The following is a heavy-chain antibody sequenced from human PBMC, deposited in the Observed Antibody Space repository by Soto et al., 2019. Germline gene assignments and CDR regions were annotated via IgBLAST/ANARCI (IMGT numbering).Heavy chain of an antibody. D-gene: IGHD2-15*01. Sequence: SETLSLTCTVSGGSISSGDYYWSWIRQPPGKGLEWIGYIYYSGSTYYNPSLKSRVTISVDTSKNQFSLKLSSVTAADTAVYYCAREGVCSGGSCYSASHYFDYWGQGTLVTVSS. CDR1: GGSISSGDYY. CDR3: AREGVCSGGSCYSASHYFDY. V-gene: IGHV4-30-4*01. CDR2: IYYSGST. J-gene: IGHJ4*02.